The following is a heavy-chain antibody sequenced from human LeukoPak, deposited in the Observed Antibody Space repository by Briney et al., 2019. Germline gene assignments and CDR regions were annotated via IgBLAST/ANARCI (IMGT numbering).Heavy chain of an antibody. CDR2: IIPILGIA. CDR1: GGTFSIYA. Sequence: SVKVSCKASGGTFSIYAISWVRQAPGQGLEWMGRIIPILGIANYAQKFQGRVTITADKSTSTAYMELSSLRSEDTAVYYCARVIGLVDYWGQGTLVTVSS. V-gene: IGHV1-69*04. J-gene: IGHJ4*02. D-gene: IGHD2/OR15-2a*01. CDR3: ARVIGLVDY.